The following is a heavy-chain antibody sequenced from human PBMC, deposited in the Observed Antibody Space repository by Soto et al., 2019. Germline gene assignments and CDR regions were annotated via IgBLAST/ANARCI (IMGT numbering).Heavy chain of an antibody. CDR1: GFTFNRFG. D-gene: IGHD6-13*01. Sequence: GGSLRLSCAASGFTFNRFGIHWVRQAPGKGLEWVAVISDDGSNEYYADSVKGRFTISRDDTKNTLHLQMDSLRAEDSAVYYCSKARKSGGSSWYYYYSMGARGQGTAVTVSS. V-gene: IGHV3-33*03. CDR2: ISDDGSNE. CDR3: SKARKSGGSSWYYYYSMGA. J-gene: IGHJ6*02.